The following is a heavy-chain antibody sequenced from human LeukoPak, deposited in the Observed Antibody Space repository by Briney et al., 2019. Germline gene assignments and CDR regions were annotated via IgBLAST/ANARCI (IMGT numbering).Heavy chain of an antibody. CDR2: ISGLAATST. CDR3: ANALGM. J-gene: IGHJ4*02. Sequence: PGGSLRLSCAASGFIFSSYGMCWVRQAPGKGLEWVSGISGLAATSTYYADSVKGRFTISRDNYKNTVYLQMNSLTVEDTAVCYCANALGMWGLGTLVTVSS. D-gene: IGHD7-27*01. CDR1: GFIFSSYG. V-gene: IGHV3-23*01.